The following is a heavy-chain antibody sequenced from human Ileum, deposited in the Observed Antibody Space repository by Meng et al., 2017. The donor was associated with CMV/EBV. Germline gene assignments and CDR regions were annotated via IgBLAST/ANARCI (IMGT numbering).Heavy chain of an antibody. CDR2: TSYDANKD. V-gene: IGHV3-30*04. CDR3: ARESTIFGVGTLKIPIDAFDI. J-gene: IGHJ3*02. D-gene: IGHD3-3*01. CDR1: GFSLSRYT. Sequence: GGSLRLSGVASGFSLSRYTMHWVRQAQGKGLEWVAVTSYDANKDWYADSVKGRFTITRDNSKDTLYLQMNSLTREDTGGYYWARESTIFGVGTLKIPIDAFDIWGEGTMVTVSS.